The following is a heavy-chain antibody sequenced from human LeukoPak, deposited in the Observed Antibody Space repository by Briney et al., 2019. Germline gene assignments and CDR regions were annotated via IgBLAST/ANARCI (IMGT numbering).Heavy chain of an antibody. D-gene: IGHD2-15*01. V-gene: IGHV3-23*01. CDR3: AKERSGGWPFDF. CDR1: GFTFSSYA. J-gene: IGHJ4*02. CDR2: ITAGDDT. Sequence: GGSLRLSCAASGFTFSSYAMSWVRQAPGKGLEWVSSITAGDDTYYADSVKGRFTISRDISKNTLYLQMNSLTADDTAVYYCAKERSGGWPFDFWGQGTLVTVSS.